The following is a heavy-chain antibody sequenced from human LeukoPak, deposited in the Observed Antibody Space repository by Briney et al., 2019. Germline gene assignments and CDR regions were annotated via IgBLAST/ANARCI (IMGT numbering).Heavy chain of an antibody. CDR3: ARDSSAIADNWFDP. CDR1: GGSICSYY. J-gene: IGHJ5*02. V-gene: IGHV4-59*01. D-gene: IGHD2-2*02. CDR2: LYNCATT. Sequence: SETLSLTCTVSGGSICSYYWSWIRQPPGKGLEWIGYLYNCATTDYNPSLKSRVTISVDTSKNQFSLNLSSVTAADTAVYYCARDSSAIADNWFDPWGQGTLVTVSS.